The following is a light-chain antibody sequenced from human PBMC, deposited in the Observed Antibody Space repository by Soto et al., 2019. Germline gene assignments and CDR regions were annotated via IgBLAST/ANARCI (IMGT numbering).Light chain of an antibody. CDR3: TSYTSDNRSYV. CDR1: SSDVGAYTS. Sequence: ALTQPASVSGSPGQSITISCSGTSSDVGAYTSVSWYQQHPGKAPKLMIYEVSNRPSGVSNRFSGSKSANTASLTISGLQADDEAHYYCTSYTSDNRSYVFGTGTKVTVL. J-gene: IGLJ1*01. V-gene: IGLV2-14*01. CDR2: EVS.